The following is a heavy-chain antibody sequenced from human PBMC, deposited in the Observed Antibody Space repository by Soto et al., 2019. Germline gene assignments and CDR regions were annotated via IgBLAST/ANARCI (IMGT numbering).Heavy chain of an antibody. D-gene: IGHD2-15*01. CDR3: ARFPGIYGVHTPYFDL. CDR1: GGSIRSDNSY. CDR2: MSSGGGT. V-gene: IGHV4-39*01. Sequence: QLQLQESGPGLVKPSETLSLTCTVSGGSIRSDNSYWDWVRQPPGKGLEWIATMSSGGGTLYRPSLRGRFTLAIATSKNQFSLKMSSVTATDTAVYFCARFPGIYGVHTPYFDLWGQGILVIVSS. J-gene: IGHJ4*02.